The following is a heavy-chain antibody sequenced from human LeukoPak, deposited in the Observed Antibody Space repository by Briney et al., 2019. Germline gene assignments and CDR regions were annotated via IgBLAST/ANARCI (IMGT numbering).Heavy chain of an antibody. CDR3: TKDLGSGSHPDFYYGMDV. D-gene: IGHD3-10*01. Sequence: PGGSLRLSCAASGFTFTDFYMNWVRQAPGKGLEWVSWTSPTSSYMYYADSVKGRFTISRDNAKSSLFLQMDSLRPEDTALYFCTKDLGSGSHPDFYYGMDVWGQGTAVTVSS. J-gene: IGHJ6*02. CDR1: GFTFTDFY. V-gene: IGHV3-21*04. CDR2: TSPTSSYM.